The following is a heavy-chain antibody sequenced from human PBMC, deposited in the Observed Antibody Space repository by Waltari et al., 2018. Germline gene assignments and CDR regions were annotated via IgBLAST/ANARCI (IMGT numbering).Heavy chain of an antibody. Sequence: QVQLQESGPGLVKPSQTLSLTCTVSGGSISSGSYYWSWIRQPAGKGLEWIGRIYTSGSTNYNPSLKSRVTISVDTSKNQFSLKLSSVTAADTAVYYCARGGIAVAGVDYWGQGTLVTVSS. V-gene: IGHV4-61*02. CDR3: ARGGIAVAGVDY. J-gene: IGHJ4*02. CDR1: GGSISSGSYY. CDR2: IYTSGST. D-gene: IGHD6-19*01.